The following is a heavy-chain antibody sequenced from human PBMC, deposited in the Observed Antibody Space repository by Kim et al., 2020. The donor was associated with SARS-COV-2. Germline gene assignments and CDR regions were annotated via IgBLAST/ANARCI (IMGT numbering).Heavy chain of an antibody. D-gene: IGHD2-2*02. J-gene: IGHJ6*03. CDR3: AREGYVVVPAAIPYYYMDV. Sequence: GGSLRLSCAASGFTFSSYEMNWVRQAPGKGLEWVSYISSSGSTIYYADSVKGRFTISRDNAKNSLYLQMNSLRAEDTAVYYCAREGYVVVPAAIPYYYMDVWGQGTTVTVSS. CDR1: GFTFSSYE. V-gene: IGHV3-48*03. CDR2: ISSSGSTI.